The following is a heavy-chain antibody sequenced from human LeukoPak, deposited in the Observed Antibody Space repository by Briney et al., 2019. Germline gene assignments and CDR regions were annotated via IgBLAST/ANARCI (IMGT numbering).Heavy chain of an antibody. V-gene: IGHV3-72*01. CDR2: SRDKANSYST. D-gene: IGHD2-2*01. CDR1: DFTFSGHY. J-gene: IGHJ3*02. Sequence: PGGSLRLSCAASDFTFSGHYMDWVRQAPGKGLEWVGRSRDKANSYSTEYAASVEGRFTVSRDDSKNLFYLQMNSFRTEDTAVYYCVNRGCPAAFDIWGQGTVVTVSS. CDR3: VNRGCPAAFDI.